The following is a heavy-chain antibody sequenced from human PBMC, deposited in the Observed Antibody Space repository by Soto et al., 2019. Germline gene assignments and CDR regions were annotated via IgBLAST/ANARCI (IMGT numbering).Heavy chain of an antibody. CDR3: AKARARTIFGVVITLFDY. J-gene: IGHJ4*02. Sequence: PGGSLRLSCAASGFTFSSYAMSWVRQAPGKGLEWVSAISGSGGSTYYADSVKGRFTISRDNSKNSLYLQMNSLRTEDTALYYCAKARARTIFGVVITLFDYWGQGTLVTVSS. CDR1: GFTFSSYA. D-gene: IGHD3-3*01. V-gene: IGHV3-23*01. CDR2: ISGSGGST.